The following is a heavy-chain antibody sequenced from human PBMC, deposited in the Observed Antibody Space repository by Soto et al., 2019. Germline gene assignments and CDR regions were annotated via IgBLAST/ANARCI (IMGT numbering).Heavy chain of an antibody. Sequence: GGSLRVSCAASGFTFSSYWMHWVRQAPGKGLVWVSRINSDGSSTSYADSVKGRFTISRDNAKNTLYLQMNSLRAEDTAVYYCARDLEYSSSYYYYYYMDVWGKGTTVTVSS. J-gene: IGHJ6*03. CDR3: ARDLEYSSSYYYYYYMDV. V-gene: IGHV3-74*01. D-gene: IGHD6-6*01. CDR2: INSDGSST. CDR1: GFTFSSYW.